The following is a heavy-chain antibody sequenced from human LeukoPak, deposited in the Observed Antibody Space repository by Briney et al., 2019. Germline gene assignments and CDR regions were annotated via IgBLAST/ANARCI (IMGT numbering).Heavy chain of an antibody. Sequence: ASVKVSCKASGYTFTSYGISWVRQAPGQGLEWMGIINPSGGSTSYAQKFQGRVTMTRDTSTSTVYMELSSLRSEDTAVYYCARDQDGGNSFDYWGQGTLVTVSS. CDR2: INPSGGST. V-gene: IGHV1-46*01. J-gene: IGHJ4*02. CDR3: ARDQDGGNSFDY. CDR1: GYTFTSYG. D-gene: IGHD4-23*01.